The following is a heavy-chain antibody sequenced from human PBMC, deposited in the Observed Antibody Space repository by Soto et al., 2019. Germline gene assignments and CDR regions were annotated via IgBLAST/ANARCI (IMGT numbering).Heavy chain of an antibody. D-gene: IGHD1-26*01. Sequence: GESLKISCAASGFTFSSYWMSWVRQAPGKGLEWVANIKQDGSEKYYVDSVKGRFTISRDNAKNSLYLQMNSLRAEDTAVYYCARGHPSGSYSAQYRWFKDRPYYYGMDVWGQGTTVTVSS. CDR3: ARGHPSGSYSAQYRWFKDRPYYYGMDV. V-gene: IGHV3-7*05. CDR1: GFTFSSYW. J-gene: IGHJ6*02. CDR2: IKQDGSEK.